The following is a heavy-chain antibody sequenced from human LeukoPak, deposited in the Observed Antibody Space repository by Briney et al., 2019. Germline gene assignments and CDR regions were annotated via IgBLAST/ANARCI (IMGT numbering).Heavy chain of an antibody. CDR2: INPGNGFT. Sequence: ASVKVSCKASGYTLTSYYMHWVRQAPGQGLEWMGIINPGNGFTSYAQKFQDRVTMTRYTSTSTVYMELGSLRSEDTAVYFCTRTDTDYGDYGLAFDIWGQGTMVTFSS. V-gene: IGHV1-46*01. D-gene: IGHD4-17*01. J-gene: IGHJ3*02. CDR3: TRTDTDYGDYGLAFDI. CDR1: GYTLTSYY.